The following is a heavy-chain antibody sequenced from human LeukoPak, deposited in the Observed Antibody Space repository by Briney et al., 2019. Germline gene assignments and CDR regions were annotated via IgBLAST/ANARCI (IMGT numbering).Heavy chain of an antibody. CDR3: ARVGDGYNYVY. J-gene: IGHJ4*02. Sequence: GGSLRLSCAASGFTLSSNYTSWVRQAPGQGLEWVSVIYSGGSTYYADSVKGRFTISRDNSKNTLYLQMNSLRAEDTAVYYCARVGDGYNYVYWGQGTLVTVSS. CDR1: GFTLSSNY. D-gene: IGHD5-24*01. V-gene: IGHV3-53*01. CDR2: IYSGGST.